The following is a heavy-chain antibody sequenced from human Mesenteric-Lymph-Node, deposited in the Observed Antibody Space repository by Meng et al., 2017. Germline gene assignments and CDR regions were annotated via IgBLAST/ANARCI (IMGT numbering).Heavy chain of an antibody. V-gene: IGHV3-23*01. CDR1: GFTFSSYA. J-gene: IGHJ4*02. D-gene: IGHD6-13*01. CDR2: ISGSGGNT. Sequence: EVQLLESGGGLVQPGGSLRLFWAASGFTFSSYAMRWGRQAPGKGLEWVSGISGSGGNTYYADSVKGRFTVSRDNSKNTLYLQMNSLRAEDTAVYYCAKTAKYSSNWYDYWGQGNLVTVSS. CDR3: AKTAKYSSNWYDY.